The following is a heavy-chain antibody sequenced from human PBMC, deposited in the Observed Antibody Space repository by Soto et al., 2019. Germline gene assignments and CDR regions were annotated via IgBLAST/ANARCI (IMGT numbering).Heavy chain of an antibody. CDR2: LTGSGVST. D-gene: IGHD1-26*01. CDR3: AKDRGIGGDTTRRVAWAVDN. V-gene: IGHV3-23*01. Sequence: EVQLLESGGGSVQPGGSLRLSCAASGFTFSNYAMSWVRQAPGKGLEWVSGLTGSGVSTYYTDSVKGRFTISRDNSKNTLHLHMHSLRAEETAVYYCAKDRGIGGDTTRRVAWAVDNWGQGTLVTVSS. J-gene: IGHJ4*02. CDR1: GFTFSNYA.